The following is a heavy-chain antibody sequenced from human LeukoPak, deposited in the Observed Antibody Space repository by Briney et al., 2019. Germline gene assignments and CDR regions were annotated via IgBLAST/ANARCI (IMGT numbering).Heavy chain of an antibody. D-gene: IGHD6-19*01. V-gene: IGHV1-8*01. J-gene: IGHJ4*02. CDR2: MNPNNGNT. CDR3: ARAQWLAMDY. CDR1: GYTFTSYD. Sequence: ASVKVSCKASGYTFTSYDINWVRQATGQGLEWMGWMNPNNGNTGYAQKFQGRVTMTRDTSTSTVYMELSSLRSEDTAVYYCARAQWLAMDYWGQGTLVTVSS.